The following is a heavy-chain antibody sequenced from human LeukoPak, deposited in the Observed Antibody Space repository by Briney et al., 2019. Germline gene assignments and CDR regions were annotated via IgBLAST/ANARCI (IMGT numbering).Heavy chain of an antibody. D-gene: IGHD3-9*01. Sequence: ASAKVSCKASGYTFTGYYMHWVRQAPGQGLEWMGWINPNSGGTNYAQKFQGRVTMTRDTSISTAYMELSRLRSDDTAVYYCARDQGILTGVDYWGQGTLVTVSS. CDR3: ARDQGILTGVDY. CDR2: INPNSGGT. V-gene: IGHV1-2*02. CDR1: GYTFTGYY. J-gene: IGHJ4*02.